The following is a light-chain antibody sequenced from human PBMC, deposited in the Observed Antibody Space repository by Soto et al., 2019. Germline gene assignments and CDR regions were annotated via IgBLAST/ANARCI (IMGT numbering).Light chain of an antibody. CDR1: QRISNY. J-gene: IGKJ5*01. CDR2: AAS. CDR3: QQYNNWPPIT. Sequence: DIQLSQSPSSLSASVGDRVTITCRASQRISNYLSWYQQKPGKAPKLLIYAASSLQSGVPSRFSGSGSGTEFTLTISSLQSEDFAVYYCQQYNNWPPITFGQGTRLEIK. V-gene: IGKV1-17*01.